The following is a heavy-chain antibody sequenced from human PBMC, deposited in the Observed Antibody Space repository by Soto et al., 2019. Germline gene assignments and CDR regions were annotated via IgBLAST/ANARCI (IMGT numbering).Heavy chain of an antibody. CDR2: INHSGST. CDR3: ARGPTYYYDSSGYYGRYYYYGMDV. J-gene: IGHJ6*02. D-gene: IGHD3-22*01. V-gene: IGHV4-34*01. Sequence: ASETLSLTCAVYGGSFSGYYWSWIRQPPGKGLEWIGEINHSGSTNYNPSLKSRVTISVDTSKNQFSLKLSSVTAADTAVYYCARGPTYYYDSSGYYGRYYYYGMDVWGQGTTVTVSS. CDR1: GGSFSGYY.